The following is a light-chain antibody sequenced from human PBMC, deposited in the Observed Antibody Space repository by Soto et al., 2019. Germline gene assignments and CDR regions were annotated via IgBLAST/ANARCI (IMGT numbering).Light chain of an antibody. V-gene: IGKV3-20*01. CDR1: QSVSNNY. CDR3: QQYGSSPPIT. CDR2: GAS. Sequence: EIVLTQSPGTLSLSPGERATLSCRASQSVSNNYLAWYQKKPGQAPRLLLYGASNRATGIPDRFSGSGSGTDFTLTISRLENEDFAVYYCQQYGSSPPITFGQGTRLEIK. J-gene: IGKJ5*01.